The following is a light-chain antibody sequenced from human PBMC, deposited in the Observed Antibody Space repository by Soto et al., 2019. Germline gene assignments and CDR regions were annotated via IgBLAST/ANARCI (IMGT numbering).Light chain of an antibody. CDR2: DAS. CDR1: QSISSF. J-gene: IGKJ5*01. CDR3: QQYTGPPTT. V-gene: IGKV3-11*01. Sequence: EIVLTQSPATLSLSPGEGATLSCRASQSISSFLAWYQQRPGQAPRLLIYDASNRATGIPARFSGSGSGTEFTLTISSLQSEDFAVYYCQQYTGPPTTFGQGTRLEI.